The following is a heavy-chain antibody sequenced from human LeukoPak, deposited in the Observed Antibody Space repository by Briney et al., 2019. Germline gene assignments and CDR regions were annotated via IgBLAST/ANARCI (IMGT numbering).Heavy chain of an antibody. J-gene: IGHJ4*02. CDR3: ATHSSGYYSSYYFDY. V-gene: IGHV3-11*03. CDR2: ISSSSSYT. D-gene: IGHD3-22*01. CDR1: GFTFSDYY. Sequence: GGSLRLSCAASGFTFSDYYMSWIRQAPGKGLEWVSHISSSSSYTNYADSVKGRFTISRDNAKNSLYLQMNSLRAEDTAVYYCATHSSGYYSSYYFDYWGQGTLVTVSS.